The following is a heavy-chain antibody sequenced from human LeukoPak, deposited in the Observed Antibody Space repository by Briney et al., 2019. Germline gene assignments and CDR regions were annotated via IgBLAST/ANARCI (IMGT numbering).Heavy chain of an antibody. Sequence: PGGTLRLSCAASGFTFSSYGMSWVRQAPGKGLEWVSGISGSSGSTYYADSVKGRFTIARDKSKNTLYLQMNSLRAEDTAVYYCAKLDEYSSSLDYWGQGTLVTVSS. CDR3: AKLDEYSSSLDY. CDR1: GFTFSSYG. J-gene: IGHJ4*02. CDR2: ISGSSGST. D-gene: IGHD6-13*01. V-gene: IGHV3-23*01.